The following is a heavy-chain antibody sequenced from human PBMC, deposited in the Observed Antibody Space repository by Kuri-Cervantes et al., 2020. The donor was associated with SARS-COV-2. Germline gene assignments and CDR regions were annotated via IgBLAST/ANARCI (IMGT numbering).Heavy chain of an antibody. CDR1: GGSFSGYY. V-gene: IGHV4-34*01. D-gene: IGHD3-3*01. J-gene: IGHJ6*02. CDR3: ARGVTIFGEDV. Sequence: SETLSLTCAVYGGSFSGYYWSWIRQPPGKGLEWIGEINHSGSTNYNPSLKSRVTISVDTSKNQFSLKLSSVTAADTAVYYCARGVTIFGEDVWGQGTTVTVSS. CDR2: INHSGST.